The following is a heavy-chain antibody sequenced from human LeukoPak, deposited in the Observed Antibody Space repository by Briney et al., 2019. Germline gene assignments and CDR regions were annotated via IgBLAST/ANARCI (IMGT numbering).Heavy chain of an antibody. J-gene: IGHJ6*03. CDR2: IYYSGST. CDR1: GGSISSSSYY. Sequence: SETLSLTCTVSGGSISSSSYYWGWIRQPPGKGLEWIGSIYYSGSTYYNPSLKSRVTISVDTSKNQFSLKLSSVTAADTVVYYCARDARYYYYMDVWGKGTTVTISS. V-gene: IGHV4-39*07. CDR3: ARDARYYYYMDV.